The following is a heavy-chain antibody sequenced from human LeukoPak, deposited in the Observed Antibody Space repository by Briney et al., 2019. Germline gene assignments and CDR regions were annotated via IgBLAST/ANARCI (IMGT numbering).Heavy chain of an antibody. V-gene: IGHV3-66*01. CDR2: IYSGGTT. CDR3: ARALENLAFDI. CDR1: GFTVSSNH. J-gene: IGHJ3*02. Sequence: PGGSLRLSRTASGFTVSSNHMTWVRQARGKGLQWVSVIYSGGTTYYADSVKGRFTISRDSSTSTLWLQMNSLRAEDTAVYYCARALENLAFDIWGQGTMVTVSS. D-gene: IGHD1-1*01.